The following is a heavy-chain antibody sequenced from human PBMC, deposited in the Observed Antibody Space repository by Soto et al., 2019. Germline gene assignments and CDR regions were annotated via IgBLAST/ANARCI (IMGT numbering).Heavy chain of an antibody. CDR3: ARFPVWFGELDY. D-gene: IGHD3-10*01. Sequence: QLQLQESGSGLVRPSQTLSLTCTVSGASIGSGSYSWDWIRQPPGKGLEWIGYLHHSGDTYFNPSLRRRVSISVDRSNNQFSLKLISVTAADTAVYYCARFPVWFGELDYWGQGALVTVSS. CDR2: LHHSGDT. CDR1: GASIGSGSYS. J-gene: IGHJ4*02. V-gene: IGHV4-30-2*01.